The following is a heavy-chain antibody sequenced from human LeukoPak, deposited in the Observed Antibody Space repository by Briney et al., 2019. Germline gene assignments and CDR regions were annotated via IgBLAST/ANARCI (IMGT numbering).Heavy chain of an antibody. CDR3: ARVFRGLLGGSYYYFDS. D-gene: IGHD3-10*01. Sequence: SVKVSCKASGGTFNNYAINWVRQAPGQGLEWMGGIIPIFGTTNYAQKFQGRVSITADESTGTAYMELSSLRSEDTAVYYCARVFRGLLGGSYYYFDSWGQGTLVAVSS. CDR1: GGTFNNYA. J-gene: IGHJ4*02. CDR2: IIPIFGTT. V-gene: IGHV1-69*01.